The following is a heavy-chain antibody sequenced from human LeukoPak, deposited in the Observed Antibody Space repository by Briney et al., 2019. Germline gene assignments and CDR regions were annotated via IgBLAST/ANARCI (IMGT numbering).Heavy chain of an antibody. J-gene: IGHJ4*02. CDR2: IYYSGST. V-gene: IGHV4-39*01. D-gene: IGHD5-18*01. CDR3: ARRVSYSYGPYFDY. CDR1: GDSISNRNSY. Sequence: SETLSLTCAVSGDSISNRNSYWGWIRQPPGTGLEWIGSIYYSGSTHYTSSLKSRVTISADTSKNQFSLKLSSVTAADTAVYYCARRVSYSYGPYFDYWGPGTLVTVSS.